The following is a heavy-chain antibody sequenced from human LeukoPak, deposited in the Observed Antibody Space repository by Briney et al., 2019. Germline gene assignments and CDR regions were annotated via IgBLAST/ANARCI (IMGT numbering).Heavy chain of an antibody. J-gene: IGHJ4*02. Sequence: ASVKVSCKASGYTVTSYGISWVRQAPGQGLEWMGWISAYNGNTNYAQKLQGRVTMTTDTSTSTAYMELRSLRSDDTAVYYCARVFSSGYYYDYWGQGTLVTVSS. D-gene: IGHD3-22*01. V-gene: IGHV1-18*01. CDR2: ISAYNGNT. CDR3: ARVFSSGYYYDY. CDR1: GYTVTSYG.